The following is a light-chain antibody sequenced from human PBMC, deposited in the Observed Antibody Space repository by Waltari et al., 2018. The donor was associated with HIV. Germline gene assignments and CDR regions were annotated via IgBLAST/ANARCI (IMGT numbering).Light chain of an antibody. V-gene: IGLV2-14*03. J-gene: IGLJ2*01. CDR2: DVS. Sequence: QSALTQPASVSGSPGQSITISCTGTSSDVGGYNYVSWYQQHPGKAPKRMIYDVSNRPSGISNRFSGSKSGNTASLTISGLQAEDEADYYCSSYRTSNTVIFGGGTKLTVL. CDR3: SSYRTSNTVI. CDR1: SSDVGGYNY.